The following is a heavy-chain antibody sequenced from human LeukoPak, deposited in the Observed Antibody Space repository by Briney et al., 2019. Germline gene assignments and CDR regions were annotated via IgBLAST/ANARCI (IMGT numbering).Heavy chain of an antibody. CDR1: GITVSNNY. CDR3: ARYYYDSSGYYYVGFDY. CDR2: IYPGGST. V-gene: IGHV3-53*01. Sequence: GGSLRLSCAASGITVSNNYMSWVRQAPGKGLEWVPVIYPGGSTFYADSVKGRFTISRDNAKNSLYLQMSSLRAEDTAVYYCARYYYDSSGYYYVGFDYWGQGTLVTVSS. J-gene: IGHJ4*02. D-gene: IGHD3-22*01.